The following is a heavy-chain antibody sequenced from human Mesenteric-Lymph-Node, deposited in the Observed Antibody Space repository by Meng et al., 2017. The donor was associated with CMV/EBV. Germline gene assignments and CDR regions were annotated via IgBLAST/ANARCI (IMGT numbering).Heavy chain of an antibody. CDR1: GFDFNRFG. Sequence: GGSLRLSCAASGFDFNRFGMHWVRQAPGKGLEWVAFIQYDGSIKNNADSVKGRFSISRDNAKNSLYLQMNSLRAEDTAVYYCARDAYDFWSGYPYYYYGMDVWGQGTTVTVSS. CDR3: ARDAYDFWSGYPYYYYGMDV. D-gene: IGHD3-3*01. CDR2: IQYDGSIK. J-gene: IGHJ6*02. V-gene: IGHV3-30*02.